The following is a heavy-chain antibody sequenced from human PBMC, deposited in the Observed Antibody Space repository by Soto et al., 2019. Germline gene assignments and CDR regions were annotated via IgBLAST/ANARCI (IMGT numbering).Heavy chain of an antibody. D-gene: IGHD3-10*01. V-gene: IGHV3-23*01. CDR1: GFTFSSYA. CDR3: AKDGSSITMVRGVMPYGMDV. CDR2: ISGSGGST. Sequence: GGSLRLSCAASGFTFSSYAMSWVRQAPGKGLEWVSAISGSGGSTYYADSVKGRFTISRDNSKNTLYLQMNSLRAEDTAVYYCAKDGSSITMVRGVMPYGMDVWGQGTTVTV. J-gene: IGHJ6*02.